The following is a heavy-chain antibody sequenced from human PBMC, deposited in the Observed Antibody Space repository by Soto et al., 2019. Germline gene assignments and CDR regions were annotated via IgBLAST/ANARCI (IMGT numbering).Heavy chain of an antibody. V-gene: IGHV4-4*02. CDR3: ARGAGDFWSVSQYYLDD. J-gene: IGHJ4*02. Sequence: QVQLQESGPGLVKPSGTLSLTCAVSSGSISSSNWWSWVRQPPGKGLEWIGEIYHSGSTNYNPALKSRVTISVDKSKNQVSLKLSSVTAADTAVYYCARGAGDFWSVSQYYLDDWGQGTLVTVSS. D-gene: IGHD3-3*01. CDR2: IYHSGST. CDR1: SGSISSSNW.